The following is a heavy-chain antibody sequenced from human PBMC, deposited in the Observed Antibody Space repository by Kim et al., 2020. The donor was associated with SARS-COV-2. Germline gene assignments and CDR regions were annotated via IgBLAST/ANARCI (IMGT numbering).Heavy chain of an antibody. CDR2: INAGNGNT. V-gene: IGHV1-3*01. D-gene: IGHD3-16*02. CDR3: ASSNEETSYYDYVWGSYRYSPFDY. CDR1: GYTFTSYA. Sequence: ASVKVSCKASGYTFTSYAMHWVRQAPGQRLEWMGWINAGNGNTKYSQKFQGRVTITRDTSASTAYMELSSLRSEDTAVYYCASSNEETSYYDYVWGSYRYSPFDYWGQGTLVTVSS. J-gene: IGHJ4*02.